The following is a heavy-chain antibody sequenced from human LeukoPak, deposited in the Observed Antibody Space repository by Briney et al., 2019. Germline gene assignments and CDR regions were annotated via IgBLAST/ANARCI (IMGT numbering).Heavy chain of an antibody. Sequence: GGSLRLSCAASGFTFDDYAMHWVRQAPGKGLEWVSGISWNSGSIGYADSVKGRFTIARDNAKNSLYLQMNSLRAEDTALYYCAKGDTAMVTRSLHCWGQEPWSPSPQ. CDR2: ISWNSGSI. CDR3: AKGDTAMVTRSLHC. CDR1: GFTFDDYA. J-gene: IGHJ4*01. D-gene: IGHD5-18*01. V-gene: IGHV3-9*01.